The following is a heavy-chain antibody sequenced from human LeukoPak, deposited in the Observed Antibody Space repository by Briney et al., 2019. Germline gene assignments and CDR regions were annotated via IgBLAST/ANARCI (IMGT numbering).Heavy chain of an antibody. CDR1: TYSISSGYY. Sequence: SETLSLTCTVSTYSISSGYYWGWIRQPPGKGLEWIGNIYHNGNTYYNPSLKSRVTISVDTSKNHLSLRLSSVTAADTAVYYCARGTASNWNIFDFRGQGTLVTVSS. V-gene: IGHV4-38-2*02. D-gene: IGHD1/OR15-1a*01. J-gene: IGHJ4*02. CDR2: IYHNGNT. CDR3: ARGTASNWNIFDF.